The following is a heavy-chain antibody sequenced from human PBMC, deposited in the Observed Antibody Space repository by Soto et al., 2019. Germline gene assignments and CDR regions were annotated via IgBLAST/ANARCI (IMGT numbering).Heavy chain of an antibody. CDR3: ARDPQLERRREFDY. Sequence: QVHLVQSGAEVKKPGASVKASCKASGYTFSTYGISWVRQAPGQGLEWMGWISVSNGNTNYAQSLQGRVTMTTDTSTSTAYMELRSLRSDDTAVYYCARDPQLERRREFDYWGQGTLVTVSS. V-gene: IGHV1-18*01. D-gene: IGHD1-1*01. CDR2: ISVSNGNT. J-gene: IGHJ4*02. CDR1: GYTFSTYG.